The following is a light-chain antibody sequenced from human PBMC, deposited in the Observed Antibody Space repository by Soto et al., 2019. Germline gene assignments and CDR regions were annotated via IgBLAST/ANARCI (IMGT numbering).Light chain of an antibody. CDR1: QSVSSN. Sequence: EIVMTQSPATLSVSPGERATLSCRASQSVSSNLAWYQHKPGQTPRLLIYGASTLATGIPARFSDSGSETEFTLTISSLQSEDFALYYCQQYNDWPPITFGPGTKVDIK. J-gene: IGKJ3*01. V-gene: IGKV3-15*01. CDR2: GAS. CDR3: QQYNDWPPIT.